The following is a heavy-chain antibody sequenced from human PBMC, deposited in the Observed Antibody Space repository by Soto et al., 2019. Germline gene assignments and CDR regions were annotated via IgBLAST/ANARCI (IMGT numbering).Heavy chain of an antibody. CDR1: GFSFSTHG. Sequence: QVQLVESGGGVVQPGRSLRLSCASSGFSFSTHGMQWVRQAPGKGLEWVAIISYDGFIKYSADDVKGRFTISRDNSKNTLLLQMDGLRAEDSAVYYCAKDLKASGGHSGTLNYYSGMDVWGQGTTVIVSS. CDR3: AKDLKASGGHSGTLNYYSGMDV. V-gene: IGHV3-30*18. J-gene: IGHJ6*02. D-gene: IGHD3-10*01. CDR2: ISYDGFIK.